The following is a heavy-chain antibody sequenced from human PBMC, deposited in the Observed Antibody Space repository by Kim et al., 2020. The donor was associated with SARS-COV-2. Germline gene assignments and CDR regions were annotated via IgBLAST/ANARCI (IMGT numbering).Heavy chain of an antibody. V-gene: IGHV4-39*01. D-gene: IGHD6-19*01. CDR1: GGSISSSSYY. CDR2: IYYSGST. J-gene: IGHJ4*02. CDR3: ARPTLAVAPFSWPFDY. Sequence: SETLSLTCTVSGGSISSSSYYWGWIRQPPGKGLEWIGSIYYSGSTYYNPSLKSRVTISVDTSKNQFSLKLSSVTAADTAVYYCARPTLAVAPFSWPFDYWGQGTLVTVSS.